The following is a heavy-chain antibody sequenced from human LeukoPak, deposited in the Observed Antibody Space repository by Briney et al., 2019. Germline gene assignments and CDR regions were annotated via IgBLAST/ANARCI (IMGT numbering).Heavy chain of an antibody. CDR1: GGSISSSSYY. D-gene: IGHD4-17*01. CDR3: ARDSYYGENWFDP. J-gene: IGHJ5*02. V-gene: IGHV4-39*07. CDR2: IYYTGTT. Sequence: SETLSLTCTVSGGSISSSSYYWAWIRQPPGKGLEWIGSIYYTGTTYYNPSLKSRVTISVDTSKNQFSLKLSSVTAADTAVYYCARDSYYGENWFDPWGQGTLVTVSS.